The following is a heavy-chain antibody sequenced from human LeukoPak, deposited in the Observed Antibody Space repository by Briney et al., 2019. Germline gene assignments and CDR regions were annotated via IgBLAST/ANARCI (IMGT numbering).Heavy chain of an antibody. CDR3: ARGPNYDSSGYYYPFDY. D-gene: IGHD3-22*01. Sequence: GGSLRLSCAASGFTVSSNYMSWVRQAPGKWLEWVSFIYSGGSKYLGGSVKGRFTISKDNSKNTLYLQMNSLRADDTAVYYCARGPNYDSSGYYYPFDYWGQGTLVTVSS. CDR1: GFTVSSNY. CDR2: IYSGGSK. V-gene: IGHV3-66*01. J-gene: IGHJ4*02.